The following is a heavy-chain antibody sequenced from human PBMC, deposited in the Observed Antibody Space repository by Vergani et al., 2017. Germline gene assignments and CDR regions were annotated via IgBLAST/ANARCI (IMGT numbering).Heavy chain of an antibody. CDR2: IYHSGST. CDR1: GGSISSSNW. J-gene: IGHJ6*03. CDR3: ARDLGVYDFWSGYRDYYMDV. Sequence: QVQLQESVPGLVKPSGTLSLTCAVSGGSISSSNWWSWVRQPPGKGLEWIGEIYHSGSTNYNPSLKSRVTISVDKSKNQFSLKLSSVTAADTAVYYCARDLGVYDFWSGYRDYYMDVGGKGTTVTVSS. D-gene: IGHD3-3*01. V-gene: IGHV4-4*02.